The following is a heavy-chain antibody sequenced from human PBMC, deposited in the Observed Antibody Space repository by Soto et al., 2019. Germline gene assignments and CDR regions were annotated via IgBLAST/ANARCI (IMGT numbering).Heavy chain of an antibody. J-gene: IGHJ4*02. Sequence: ASVKVSCKASGYTFTSYAMHWVRQAPGQRLEWMGWINAGNGNTKYSQKIQGRVTITRDTSASTAYMELSSLRSEDTAVYYCGXVXXPAXISDYWGQGXXVTXXS. CDR3: GXVXXPAXISDY. V-gene: IGHV1-3*01. D-gene: IGHD2-2*01. CDR2: INAGNGNT. CDR1: GYTFTSYA.